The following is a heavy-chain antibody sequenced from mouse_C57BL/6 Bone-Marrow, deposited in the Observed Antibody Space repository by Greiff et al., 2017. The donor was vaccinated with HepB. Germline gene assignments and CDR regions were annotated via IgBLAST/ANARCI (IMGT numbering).Heavy chain of an antibody. J-gene: IGHJ4*01. V-gene: IGHV1-50*01. CDR2: IDPSDSYT. Sequence: QVHVKQPGAELVKPGASVKLSCKASGYTFTSYWMQWVKQRPGQGLEWIGEIDPSDSYTNYNQKFKGKATLTVDTSSSTAYMQLSSLTSEDSAVYYCARWGAFYAMDYWGQGTSVTVSS. CDR3: ARWGAFYAMDY. CDR1: GYTFTSYW.